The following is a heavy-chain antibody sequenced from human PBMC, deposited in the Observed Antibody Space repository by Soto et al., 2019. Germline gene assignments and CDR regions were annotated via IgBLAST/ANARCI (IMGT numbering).Heavy chain of an antibody. CDR2: VNPSGGHT. Sequence: QVQLVQSGAEVKKPGASVKVSCKASGDTFTDYYIHWVRQAPGQGLEWVGTVNPSGGHTTYAQHFLGRMTMTRDMPTSTRYMELTSLTSGDTAVYYCARGGHVVVVTAALDFWGQGTLVTVSS. V-gene: IGHV1-46*01. J-gene: IGHJ4*02. CDR1: GDTFTDYY. D-gene: IGHD2-21*02. CDR3: ARGGHVVVVTAALDF.